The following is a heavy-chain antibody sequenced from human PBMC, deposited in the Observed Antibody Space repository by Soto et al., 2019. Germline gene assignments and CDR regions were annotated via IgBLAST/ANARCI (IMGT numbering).Heavy chain of an antibody. CDR3: AKDYYDSSGYYPPALLFDY. V-gene: IGHV1-3*01. Sequence: ASVKVSCKASGYIFTNYVMHWVRQAPGQRLEWMGWINAGNGNTKYSQKFQGRVTITRDTSASTAYMELSSLRSEDTAVYYCAKDYYDSSGYYPPALLFDYWGQGTLVTVSS. D-gene: IGHD3-22*01. CDR2: INAGNGNT. J-gene: IGHJ4*02. CDR1: GYIFTNYV.